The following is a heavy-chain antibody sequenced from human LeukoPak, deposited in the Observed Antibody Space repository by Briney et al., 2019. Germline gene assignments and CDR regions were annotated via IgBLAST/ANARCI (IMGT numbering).Heavy chain of an antibody. D-gene: IGHD6-13*01. J-gene: IGHJ4*02. CDR3: ARGTAAAPLDY. CDR2: INNDDVYT. Sequence: GGSLRLSCAASGFTFSDYYMSWIRQAPGKGLEWISYINNDDVYTNYADSVKGRFTISRDNAKNSLYLQMNSLRADDTAVYYCARGTAAAPLDYWGQGTPVTVSS. V-gene: IGHV3-11*03. CDR1: GFTFSDYY.